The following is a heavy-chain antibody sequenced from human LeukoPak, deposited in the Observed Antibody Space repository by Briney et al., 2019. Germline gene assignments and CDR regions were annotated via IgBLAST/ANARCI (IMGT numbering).Heavy chain of an antibody. CDR2: FDPEDAEV. J-gene: IGHJ4*02. CDR1: GNTLTGLS. Sequence: ASVKVSCKVSGNTLTGLSIHWVRQAPEKGLDWMGGFDPEDAEVIYAEKFQDRVTMTEDPSTDTAYLELSSLRSEDTAVYYCAAEGQWSLVHYFNSWGQGTLVTVSS. V-gene: IGHV1-24*01. CDR3: AAEGQWSLVHYFNS. D-gene: IGHD2-15*01.